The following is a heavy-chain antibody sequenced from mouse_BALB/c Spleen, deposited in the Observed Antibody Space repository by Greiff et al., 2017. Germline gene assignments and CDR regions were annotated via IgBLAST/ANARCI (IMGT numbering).Heavy chain of an antibody. J-gene: IGHJ4*01. CDR2: ISSGSSTI. CDR1: GFTFSSFG. Sequence: DVMLVESGGGLVQPGGSRKLSCAASGFTFSSFGMHWVRQAPEKGLEWVAYISSGSSTIYYADTVKGRFTISRDNPKNTLFLQMTSLRSEDTAMYYCARSSRGYAMDYWGQGTSVTVSS. D-gene: IGHD1-1*01. V-gene: IGHV5-17*02. CDR3: ARSSRGYAMDY.